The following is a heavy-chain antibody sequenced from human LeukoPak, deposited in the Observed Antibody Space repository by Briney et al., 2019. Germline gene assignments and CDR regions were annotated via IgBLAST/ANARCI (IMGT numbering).Heavy chain of an antibody. Sequence: PSETLSLTCTGSGGSISRYYWSWIRQPPGKGLEWIGYIYYSGSTNYNPSLKSRVTISVDTSKNQFSLKLSSVTAADTAVYYCARSGAVAGPTPFDYWGQGTLVTVSS. CDR2: IYYSGST. V-gene: IGHV4-59*08. D-gene: IGHD6-19*01. CDR3: ARSGAVAGPTPFDY. J-gene: IGHJ4*02. CDR1: GGSISRYY.